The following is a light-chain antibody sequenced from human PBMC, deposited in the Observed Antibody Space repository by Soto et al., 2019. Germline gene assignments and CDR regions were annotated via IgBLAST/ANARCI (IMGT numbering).Light chain of an antibody. CDR2: GAS. J-gene: IGKJ1*01. Sequence: EIVMTQSPTTLSVSAGERATLSCRTSQSISSNLAWYQQKPGQAPRLLIYGASTRAAGIPARFSGSGSGTDFTLTISSLQSEDVAVYYCQQYNNWPPWTFGQGTKVEIK. CDR1: QSISSN. CDR3: QQYNNWPPWT. V-gene: IGKV3-15*01.